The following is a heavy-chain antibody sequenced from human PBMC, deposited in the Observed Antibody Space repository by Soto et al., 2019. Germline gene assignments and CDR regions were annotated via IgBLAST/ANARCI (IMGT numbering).Heavy chain of an antibody. CDR1: GGSFSGYY. CDR3: ARGSIAARPGYYYYGMDV. Sequence: SETLSLTCAVYGGSFSGYYWSWIRQPPGKGLEWIGEINHSGSTNYNPSIKSRVTISVDTSKNQFSLKLSSVTAADTAVYYCARGSIAARPGYYYYGMDVWGQGTTVTVSS. V-gene: IGHV4-34*01. J-gene: IGHJ6*02. D-gene: IGHD6-6*01. CDR2: INHSGST.